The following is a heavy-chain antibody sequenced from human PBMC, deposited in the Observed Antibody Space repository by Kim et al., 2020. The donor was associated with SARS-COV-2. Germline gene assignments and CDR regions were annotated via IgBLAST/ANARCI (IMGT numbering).Heavy chain of an antibody. CDR3: ARDKRIQKVVDFGELKGFYGMDV. CDR1: GGSVRTYY. D-gene: IGHD3-10*01. V-gene: IGHV4-59*02. Sequence: SETLSLTCTVSGGSVRTYYWNWIRQTPGKGLEWIGYIFYSGNTKYNPSLKSRVTISVDTSKNQFSLKLTSLTAADTATYYCARDKRIQKVVDFGELKGFYGMDVWGQGPTVTVSS. J-gene: IGHJ6*02. CDR2: IFYSGNT.